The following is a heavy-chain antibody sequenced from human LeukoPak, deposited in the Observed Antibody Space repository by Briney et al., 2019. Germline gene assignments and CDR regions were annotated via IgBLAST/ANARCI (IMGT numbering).Heavy chain of an antibody. D-gene: IGHD2-15*01. CDR3: ARWWGFDP. CDR1: GGSFSGYY. J-gene: IGHJ5*02. CDR2: INHSGST. V-gene: IGHV4-34*01. Sequence: SETLSLTCAVFGGSFSGYYWTWIRQPPGKGLEWIGEINHSGSTNYNPSLKSRVTISVDTSNKQFSLKPTSVTAADTAVYYCARWWGFDPWGQGTLVTVSS.